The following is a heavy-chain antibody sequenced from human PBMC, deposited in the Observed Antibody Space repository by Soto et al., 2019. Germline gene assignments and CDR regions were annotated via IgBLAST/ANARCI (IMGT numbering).Heavy chain of an antibody. Sequence: SVKVSCKAAGGTFSSYAISWVRQAPGQGLEWMGGIIPIFGTANYAQKFQGRVTITADESTSTAYMELSSLRSEDTAVYYCASGYDSSGYYYYGMDVWGQGTTVTVSS. CDR3: ASGYDSSGYYYYGMDV. J-gene: IGHJ6*02. V-gene: IGHV1-69*13. CDR2: IIPIFGTA. D-gene: IGHD3-22*01. CDR1: GGTFSSYA.